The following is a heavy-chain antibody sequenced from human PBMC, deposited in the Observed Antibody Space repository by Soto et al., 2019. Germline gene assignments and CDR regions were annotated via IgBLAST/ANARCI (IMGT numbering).Heavy chain of an antibody. Sequence: GGSLRLSCAASGFTFRNYGMNWVRKAPGKGLERFSYIGIGSSTTYYADSVKGRFTISRDNAKNSLYLQMNSLRAEDTAVYYCARDQLYYNDISGRPLNAFDVRGQGTMVTVSS. CDR1: GFTFRNYG. V-gene: IGHV3-48*01. CDR3: ARDQLYYNDISGRPLNAFDV. J-gene: IGHJ3*01. CDR2: IGIGSSTT. D-gene: IGHD3-22*01.